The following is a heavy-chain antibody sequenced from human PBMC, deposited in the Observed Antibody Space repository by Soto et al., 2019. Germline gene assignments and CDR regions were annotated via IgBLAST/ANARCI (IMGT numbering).Heavy chain of an antibody. CDR2: IWYDGSNK. D-gene: IGHD3-22*01. V-gene: IGHV3-33*01. CDR1: GFTFSSYG. J-gene: IGHJ4*02. Sequence: WGSLRLSCAASGFTFSSYGMPWVLQAPGKGLEWVAVIWYDGSNKYYADSVKGRFTISRDNSKNTLYLQMNSLRAEDTAVYYCARAGADSSGYYYYFDYWGQGTLVTVSS. CDR3: ARAGADSSGYYYYFDY.